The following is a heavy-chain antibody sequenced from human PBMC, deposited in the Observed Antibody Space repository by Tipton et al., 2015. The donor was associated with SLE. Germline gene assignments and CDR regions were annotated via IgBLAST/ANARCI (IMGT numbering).Heavy chain of an antibody. J-gene: IGHJ1*01. CDR1: GGSFSGYY. CDR2: IRYDGSNK. Sequence: GLVKPSETLSLTCAVYGGSFSGYYWSWIRQPPGKGLEWVAFIRYDGSNKYYADSVKGRFTISRDNSKNMLYLQMNSLRAEDTALYHCAKVHGDPCWGQGTLVTVSS. D-gene: IGHD4-17*01. CDR3: AKVHGDPC. V-gene: IGHV3-30*02.